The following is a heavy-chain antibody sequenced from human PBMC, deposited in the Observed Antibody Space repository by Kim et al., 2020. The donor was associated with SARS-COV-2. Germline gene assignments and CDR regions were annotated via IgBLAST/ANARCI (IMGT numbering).Heavy chain of an antibody. Sequence: SETLSLTCAVYGGSFSGYYWSWIRQPPGKGLEWIGEINHSGSTNYNPSLKSRVTISVDTSKNQFSLKLSSVTAADTAVYYCARERNVVVPAAILGRYYYYMDVWGKGTTVTVSS. V-gene: IGHV4-34*01. D-gene: IGHD2-2*02. CDR1: GGSFSGYY. CDR2: INHSGST. CDR3: ARERNVVVPAAILGRYYYYMDV. J-gene: IGHJ6*03.